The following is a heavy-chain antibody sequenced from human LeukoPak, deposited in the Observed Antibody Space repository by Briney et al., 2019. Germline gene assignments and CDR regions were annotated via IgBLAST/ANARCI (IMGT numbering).Heavy chain of an antibody. Sequence: GGSLRLSCAAPGFTFSSYWMSWVRQAPGKGLEWVANIKQDGSEKYYVDSVKGRFTISRDNAKNSLYLQMNSLRAEDTAVYYCARDISLRGHNWFDPWGQGTLVTVSS. J-gene: IGHJ5*02. V-gene: IGHV3-7*01. D-gene: IGHD3-9*01. CDR1: GFTFSSYW. CDR3: ARDISLRGHNWFDP. CDR2: IKQDGSEK.